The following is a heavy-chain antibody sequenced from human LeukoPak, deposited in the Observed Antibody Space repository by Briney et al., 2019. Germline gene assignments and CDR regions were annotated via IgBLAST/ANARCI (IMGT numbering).Heavy chain of an antibody. CDR1: GFTFSGSA. V-gene: IGHV3-73*01. D-gene: IGHD2-2*01. J-gene: IGHJ6*02. CDR3: TSDTSLTYYGMDV. Sequence: GGSLRLSCAASGFTFSGSAMHWVRQASGKGLEWVGRIRSKANSYATAYAASVKGRFTISRDDSKNTAYLQMNSLKTEDTAVYYCTSDTSLTYYGMDVWGQGTTVTVSS. CDR2: IRSKANSYAT.